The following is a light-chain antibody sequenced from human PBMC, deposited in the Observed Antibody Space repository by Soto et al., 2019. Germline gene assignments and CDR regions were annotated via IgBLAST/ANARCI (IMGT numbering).Light chain of an antibody. J-gene: IGKJ1*01. Sequence: DIQMTQSPSTLSASVRDRVTITCRASQSINSWLAWYQQKPGKAPKLLIYKASSLESGVPSRFSGSGSGTEFTLTISSLQPDDFATYYCQQYNTYPWTFGQGTKVEIK. CDR1: QSINSW. CDR3: QQYNTYPWT. V-gene: IGKV1-5*03. CDR2: KAS.